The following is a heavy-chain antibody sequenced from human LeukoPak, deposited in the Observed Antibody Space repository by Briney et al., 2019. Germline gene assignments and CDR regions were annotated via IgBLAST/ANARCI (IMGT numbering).Heavy chain of an antibody. CDR3: ARRTAVAPLDY. V-gene: IGHV3-23*01. CDR1: GFTFSSYA. J-gene: IGHJ4*02. CDR2: ISASGGST. Sequence: GGSLRLSCAASGFTFSSYAMSWVRQAPGKGLEWVSGISASGGSTYYADSVKGRFTISRDNSKNTVYLQMSSLRVEDTAEYYCARRTAVAPLDYWGQGTLVTVSS. D-gene: IGHD6-19*01.